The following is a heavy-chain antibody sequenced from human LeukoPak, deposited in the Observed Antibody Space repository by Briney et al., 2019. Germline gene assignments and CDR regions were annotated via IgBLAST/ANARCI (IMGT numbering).Heavy chain of an antibody. CDR1: GYTLTGYY. Sequence: ASVKVSCKASGYTLTGYYMHWVRQAPGQGLEWMGWINPNSGGTNYAQKFQGRVTMTRDTSISTAYMELSRLRSDDTAVYYCARGNRIMITFGGVIRYWGQGTLVTVSS. J-gene: IGHJ4*02. D-gene: IGHD3-16*02. CDR2: INPNSGGT. V-gene: IGHV1-2*02. CDR3: ARGNRIMITFGGVIRY.